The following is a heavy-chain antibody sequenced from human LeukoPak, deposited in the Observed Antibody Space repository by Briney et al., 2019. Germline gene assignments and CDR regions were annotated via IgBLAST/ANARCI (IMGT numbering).Heavy chain of an antibody. D-gene: IGHD6-19*01. V-gene: IGHV3-23*01. CDR3: GRPTKYWLVRGDGVDV. Sequence: GGSLRLSCAASGLTFSSYARTWVRQAPGKGLEWVASIDAGGGDTYHPDSVKGRFTISRDNSMNTLYLQMNSLRADDTAVYYCGRPTKYWLVRGDGVDVWGQGTTVTVFS. CDR1: GLTFSSYA. J-gene: IGHJ6*02. CDR2: IDAGGGDT.